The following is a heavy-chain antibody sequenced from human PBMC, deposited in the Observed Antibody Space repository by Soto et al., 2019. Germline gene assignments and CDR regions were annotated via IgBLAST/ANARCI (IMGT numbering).Heavy chain of an antibody. D-gene: IGHD3-16*02. CDR1: GGTFSSYA. Sequence: SVKVSCKASGGTFSSYAISRVRQAPGQGLEWMGGIIPIFGTANYAQKFQGRVTITADESTSTAYMELSSLRSEDTAVYYCASITLITFGGVIVSDYYYGMDVWGQGTTVTVSS. V-gene: IGHV1-69*13. J-gene: IGHJ6*02. CDR3: ASITLITFGGVIVSDYYYGMDV. CDR2: IIPIFGTA.